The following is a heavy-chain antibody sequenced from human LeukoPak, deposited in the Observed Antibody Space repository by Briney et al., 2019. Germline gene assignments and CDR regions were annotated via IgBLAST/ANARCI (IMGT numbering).Heavy chain of an antibody. CDR3: TRVQDYYYYMDV. V-gene: IGHV3-49*04. CDR2: IRSKAYGGTT. CDR1: GFTFGDYA. Sequence: PGGSLRLSCTASGFTFGDYAMSWVRQAPGKGLEWVGFIRSKAYGGTTEYAASVKGRFTISRDDSKSIAYLQMNSLKTEDTAVYYCTRVQDYYYYMDVWGKGTTVTISS. J-gene: IGHJ6*03.